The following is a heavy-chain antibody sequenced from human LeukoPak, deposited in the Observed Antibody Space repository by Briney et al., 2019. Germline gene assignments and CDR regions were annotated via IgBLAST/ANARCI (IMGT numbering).Heavy chain of an antibody. V-gene: IGHV4-59*01. CDR1: GGSISNYY. CDR3: ARDSLRRIDP. Sequence: KPSETLSLTCTVSGGSISNYYWSWIRQPPGKGLEWIGYIYYSGSTNYNPSLKSRVTISVDLSKNQFSLKLSSVTTADTAVYYCARDSLRRIDPWGQGTLVAVSS. J-gene: IGHJ5*02. CDR2: IYYSGST.